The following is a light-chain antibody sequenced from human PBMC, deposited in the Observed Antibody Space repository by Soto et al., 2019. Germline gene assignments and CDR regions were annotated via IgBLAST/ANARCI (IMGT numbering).Light chain of an antibody. CDR3: QLYGSSPELT. J-gene: IGKJ4*01. V-gene: IGKV3-20*01. CDR2: DSS. Sequence: EVVLGQSPGTLSLSPGDRAALSCRTTQILNGGSLAWYQVKPGQAPRLLMYDSSIRAAGVPNRFSGSGSGTDFTLTISRLETEDFAVYYCQLYGSSPELTFGGGTKVDIK. CDR1: QILNGGS.